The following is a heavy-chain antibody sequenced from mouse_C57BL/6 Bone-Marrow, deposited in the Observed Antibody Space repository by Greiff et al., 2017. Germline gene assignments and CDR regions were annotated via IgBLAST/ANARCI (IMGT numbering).Heavy chain of an antibody. J-gene: IGHJ3*01. Sequence: QVQLQQPGAELVKPGASVKMSCKASGYTFTSYWITWVKQRPGQGLEWIGDIYPGSGSTNYNEKFKSKATLTVDTSSSTAYMQLSSLTSEDSAVYYCALIYCGNYVSFAYWGQGTLVTVSA. CDR1: GYTFTSYW. CDR2: IYPGSGST. CDR3: ALIYCGNYVSFAY. D-gene: IGHD2-1*01. V-gene: IGHV1-55*01.